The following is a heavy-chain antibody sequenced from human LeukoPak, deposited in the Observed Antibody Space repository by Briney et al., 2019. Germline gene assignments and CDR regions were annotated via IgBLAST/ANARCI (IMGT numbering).Heavy chain of an antibody. V-gene: IGHV1-2*02. CDR1: GYTFSNHT. CDR3: AREVVVVPAAMGEGWFDP. D-gene: IGHD2-2*01. J-gene: IGHJ5*02. Sequence: ASVKVSCKASGYTFSNHTMHWVRQAPGQRLEWMGWINPNSGGTNYAQKFQGRVTMTRDTSISTAYMELSRLRSDDTAVYYCAREVVVVPAAMGEGWFDPWGQGTLVTVSS. CDR2: INPNSGGT.